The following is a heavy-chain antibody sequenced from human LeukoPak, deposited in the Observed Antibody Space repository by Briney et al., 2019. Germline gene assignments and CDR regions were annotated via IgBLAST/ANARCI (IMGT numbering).Heavy chain of an antibody. Sequence: ASVKVSCKTSGYTFSDYYIHWIRQAPGQGLEWVGWINPNSGDTDYAQKFQGRVTMTRDTSISTAYMELSRLRSDDTAVYYCAREALDGTTPFDYWGQGTLVTVSS. CDR2: INPNSGDT. CDR1: GYTFSDYY. CDR3: AREALDGTTPFDY. J-gene: IGHJ4*02. D-gene: IGHD1-7*01. V-gene: IGHV1-2*02.